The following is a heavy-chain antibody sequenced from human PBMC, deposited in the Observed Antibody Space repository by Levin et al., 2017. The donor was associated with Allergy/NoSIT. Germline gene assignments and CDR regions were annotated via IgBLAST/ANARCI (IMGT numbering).Heavy chain of an antibody. J-gene: IGHJ4*02. V-gene: IGHV3-15*01. CDR1: GFTFSNAW. CDR3: TTRVTTVTTKGPLIRDY. D-gene: IGHD4-11*01. CDR2: IKSKTDGGTT. Sequence: GGSLRLSCAASGFTFSNAWMSWVRQAPGKGLEWVGRIKSKTDGGTTDYAAPVKGRFTISRDDSKNTLYLQMNSLKTEDTAVYYCTTRVTTVTTKGPLIRDYWGQGTLVTVSS.